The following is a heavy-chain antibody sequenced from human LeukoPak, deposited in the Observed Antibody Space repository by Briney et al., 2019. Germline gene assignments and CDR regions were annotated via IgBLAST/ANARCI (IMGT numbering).Heavy chain of an antibody. CDR2: INPNSGGT. CDR1: GGTFSSYV. D-gene: IGHD6-19*01. Sequence: ASVKVSCKASGGTFSSYVISWVRQAPGQGLEWMGWINPNSGGTNYAQKFQGWVTMTRDTSISTAYMELSRLRSDATAVYYCARAAPYSSGWYGPRWFDPWGQGTLVTVSS. CDR3: ARAAPYSSGWYGPRWFDP. V-gene: IGHV1-2*04. J-gene: IGHJ5*02.